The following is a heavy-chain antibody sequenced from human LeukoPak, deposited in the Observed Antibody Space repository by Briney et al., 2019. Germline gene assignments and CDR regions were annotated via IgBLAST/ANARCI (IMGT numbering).Heavy chain of an antibody. J-gene: IGHJ4*02. Sequence: PGGSLRLSCAASGFTFSSSSMNWVRQAPGKGLEWVSSISGSSSYIYYAGSVKGRFTVSRDNAKESLYLQINSLRAEDTALYYCARDRAYYYDSSGYYDYWGQGTLVTVSS. CDR1: GFTFSSSS. V-gene: IGHV3-21*01. D-gene: IGHD3-22*01. CDR3: ARDRAYYYDSSGYYDY. CDR2: ISGSSSYI.